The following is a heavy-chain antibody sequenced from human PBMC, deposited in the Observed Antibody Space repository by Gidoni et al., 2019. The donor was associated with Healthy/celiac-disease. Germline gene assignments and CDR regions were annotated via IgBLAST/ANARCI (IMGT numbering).Heavy chain of an antibody. CDR2: INHSGST. D-gene: IGHD6-13*01. CDR3: ASSGPIAAAKGYYMDV. V-gene: IGHV4-34*01. Sequence: QVQLQQWGAGLLKPSETLSLTCAVYGGSFSGYYWSWIRQPPGKGLEWIGEINHSGSTNYNPSLKSRVTISVDTSKNQFSLKLSSVTAADTAVYYCASSGPIAAAKGYYMDVWGKGTTVTVSS. J-gene: IGHJ6*03. CDR1: GGSFSGYY.